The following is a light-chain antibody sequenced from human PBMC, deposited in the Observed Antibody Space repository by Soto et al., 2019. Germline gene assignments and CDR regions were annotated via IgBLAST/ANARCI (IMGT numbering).Light chain of an antibody. CDR2: GNN. J-gene: IGLJ2*01. Sequence: QSVLTQPPSVSGAPGQRVTISCTGSSSNIGAGYDVHWYQQVPGTAPKLLISGNNNRPSGVPDRFSASRSGTSASLAITGLQTEDEADYYCQSYDDSPQMIFGGGTKLTVL. CDR1: SSNIGAGYD. V-gene: IGLV1-40*01. CDR3: QSYDDSPQMI.